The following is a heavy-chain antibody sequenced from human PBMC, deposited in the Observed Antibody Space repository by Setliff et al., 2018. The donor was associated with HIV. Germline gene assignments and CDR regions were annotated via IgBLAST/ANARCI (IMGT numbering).Heavy chain of an antibody. Sequence: SETLSLTCTVSGDSISTDYWNWIRQSPGGGLEWIGFIFSSGSTKYNPSLQSRVTMSIDTSKNQFSLRLTSVTAADTAVYFCARRSDWFDPWGQGTLVTVSS. CDR2: IFSSGST. CDR3: ARRSDWFDP. V-gene: IGHV4-4*09. CDR1: GDSISTDY. J-gene: IGHJ5*02.